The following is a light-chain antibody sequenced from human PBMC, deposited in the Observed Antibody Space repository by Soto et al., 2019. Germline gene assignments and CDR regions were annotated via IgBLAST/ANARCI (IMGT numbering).Light chain of an antibody. CDR2: EVF. CDR3: SSYTSSATLV. CDR1: SSDVGDYNY. V-gene: IGLV2-14*01. Sequence: QSALTQPASVSGSPGQSITISCTATSSDVGDYNYVSWYQQYPGKAPKLVIYEVFNRPSGVSHRFSGYKSDNTASLIISGLQTEDEADYYCSSYTSSATLVFGGGTKVTVL. J-gene: IGLJ2*01.